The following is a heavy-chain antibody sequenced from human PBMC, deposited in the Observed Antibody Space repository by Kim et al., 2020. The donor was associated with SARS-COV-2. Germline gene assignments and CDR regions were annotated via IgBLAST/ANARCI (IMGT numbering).Heavy chain of an antibody. V-gene: IGHV3-11*05. D-gene: IGHD3-16*02. CDR1: GFTFSDYY. J-gene: IGHJ6*02. Sequence: GGSLRLSCAASGFTFSDYYMSWIRQAPGKGLEWVSYISSSSSYTNYADSVKGRFTISRDNAKNSLYLQMNSLIAEDTAVYYCARDNDYVWGSYRSYRENYYYYGMDVWGQGTTVTVSS. CDR2: ISSSSSYT. CDR3: ARDNDYVWGSYRSYRENYYYYGMDV.